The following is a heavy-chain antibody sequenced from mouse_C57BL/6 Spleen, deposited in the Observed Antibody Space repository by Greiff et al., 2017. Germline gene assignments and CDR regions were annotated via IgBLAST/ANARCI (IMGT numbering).Heavy chain of an antibody. J-gene: IGHJ2*01. D-gene: IGHD1-1*01. CDR1: GYTFTDYN. CDR3: ARAGYYGSTGYFDY. CDR2: INPNNGGP. Sequence: VQLQQSGPELVKPGASVKMSCKASGYTFTDYNMHWVKQSHGKSLEWIGYINPNNGGPSYNQQFKGKATLTVNKSSSTAYMELRSLTSEGSAVYYGARAGYYGSTGYFDYWGQGTTLTVSS. V-gene: IGHV1-22*01.